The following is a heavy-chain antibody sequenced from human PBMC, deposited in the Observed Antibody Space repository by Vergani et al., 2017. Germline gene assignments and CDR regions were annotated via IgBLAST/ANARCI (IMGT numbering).Heavy chain of an antibody. Sequence: QVQLVQSGAEVKTPGSSVKVSCKASGGTLNSFAISWVRQAPGQGLEWMGRIISMFGTSNYAQRFQGRVTITADESTSTAYMELSSLRFEDTAVYYCAKENTVAVATPRYYNGLDVWGQGTTVTVSS. J-gene: IGHJ6*02. V-gene: IGHV1-69*13. CDR1: GGTLNSFA. D-gene: IGHD6-19*01. CDR3: AKENTVAVATPRYYNGLDV. CDR2: IISMFGTS.